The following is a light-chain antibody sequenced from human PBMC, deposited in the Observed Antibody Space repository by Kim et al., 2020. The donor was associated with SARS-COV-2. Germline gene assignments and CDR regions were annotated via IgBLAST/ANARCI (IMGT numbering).Light chain of an antibody. CDR1: NIGSKN. CDR3: QVWDSSSDQGV. Sequence: SYELTQPPSVSVAPGKTARITCGGNNIGSKNVHWYQQKPGQAPVLVIYYDSDRPSGIPERFSGSNSGNTATLTISRVEAGDEADYYCQVWDSSSDQGVFG. V-gene: IGLV3-21*04. J-gene: IGLJ3*02. CDR2: YDS.